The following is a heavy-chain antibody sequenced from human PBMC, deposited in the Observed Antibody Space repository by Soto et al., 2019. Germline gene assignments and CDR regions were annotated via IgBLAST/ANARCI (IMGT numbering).Heavy chain of an antibody. D-gene: IGHD2-15*01. CDR2: IIPIFGTA. CDR1: GGTFSSYA. J-gene: IGHJ5*02. CDR3: ARNRVVAALNWFDP. V-gene: IGHV1-69*13. Sequence: SVTVSCKASGGTFSSYAIIWVRQAPGQGLEWMGGIIPIFGTANYAQKFQGRVTITADESTSTAYMELSSLRSEDTAVYYCARNRVVAALNWFDPWGQGTLVTVSS.